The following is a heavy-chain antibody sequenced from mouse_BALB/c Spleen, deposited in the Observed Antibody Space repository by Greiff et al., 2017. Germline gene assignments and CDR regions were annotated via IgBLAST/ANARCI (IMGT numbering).Heavy chain of an antibody. V-gene: IGHV2-9*02. Sequence: VQGVESGPGLVAPSQSLSITCTVSGFSLTSYGVHWVRQPPGKGLEWLGVIWAGGSTNYNSALMSRLSISKDNSKSQVFLKMNSLQTDDTAMYYCARGERAKFITTATFAYWGQGTLVTVSA. CDR2: IWAGGST. CDR1: GFSLTSYG. D-gene: IGHD1-2*01. CDR3: ARGERAKFITTATFAY. J-gene: IGHJ3*01.